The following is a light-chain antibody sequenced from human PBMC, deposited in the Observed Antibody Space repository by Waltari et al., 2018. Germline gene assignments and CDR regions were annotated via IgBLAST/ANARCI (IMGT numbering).Light chain of an antibody. CDR3: SSYAGYSAVV. V-gene: IGLV2-14*03. J-gene: IGLJ2*01. CDR2: DVP. CDR1: SSDVGGYNY. Sequence: QSALTQPASVSGSPGQSITISCTGTSSDVGGYNYVSWYQHHPGKAPKLITYDVPRWPSGVSNRFSGSQSGNTASLTISGLQAEDDADYYCSSYAGYSAVVFGGGTKVTVL.